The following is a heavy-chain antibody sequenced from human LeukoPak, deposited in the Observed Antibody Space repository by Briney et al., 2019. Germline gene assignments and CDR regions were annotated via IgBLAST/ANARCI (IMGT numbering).Heavy chain of an antibody. CDR2: IYYSGST. V-gene: IGHV4-61*08. D-gene: IGHD2-2*02. J-gene: IGHJ6*02. CDR1: GGSISSGGYS. Sequence: SETLSLTCAVSGGSISSGGYSWSWIRQPPGKGLEWIGYIYYSGSTNYNPSLKSRVTISVDTSKNQFSLKLSSVTAADTAVYYCARAGVHPTIYYYYYYGMDVWGQGTTVTVSS. CDR3: ARAGVHPTIYYYYYYGMDV.